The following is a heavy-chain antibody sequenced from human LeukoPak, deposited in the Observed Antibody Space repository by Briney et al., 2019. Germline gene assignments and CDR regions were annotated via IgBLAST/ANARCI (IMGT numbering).Heavy chain of an antibody. V-gene: IGHV4-59*01. J-gene: IGHJ6*02. Sequence: PSETLSLTGTVSGGSISSYYWSWIRQPPGKGLEWIGYIYYSGSTNYNPSLKSRVTISVDTSKNQFSLKLSSVTAADTAVYYCARDTIAATLTDYYYYGMDVWGQGTTVTVSS. CDR2: IYYSGST. CDR3: ARDTIAATLTDYYYYGMDV. D-gene: IGHD6-13*01. CDR1: GGSISSYY.